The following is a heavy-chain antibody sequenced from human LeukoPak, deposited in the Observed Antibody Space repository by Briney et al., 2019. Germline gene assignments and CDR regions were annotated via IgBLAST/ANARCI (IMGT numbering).Heavy chain of an antibody. CDR1: GGTFSSYA. CDR2: IIPIFGTA. J-gene: IGHJ3*02. V-gene: IGHV1-69*13. D-gene: IGHD4-17*01. Sequence: GASVKVSCKASGGTFSSYAISWVRQAPGQGLEWMGGIIPIFGTANYAQKFQGRVTITADESTSTAYMELSSLRSEDTAVYYCARDEPVTTGAFDIWGQGTMVTVSS. CDR3: ARDEPVTTGAFDI.